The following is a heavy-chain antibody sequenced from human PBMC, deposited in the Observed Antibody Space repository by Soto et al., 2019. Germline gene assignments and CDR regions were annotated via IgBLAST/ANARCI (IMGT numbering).Heavy chain of an antibody. CDR1: AGSIGSVDNY. V-gene: IGHV4-39*01. Sequence: SETLSLTFSVSAGSIGSVDNYWAWIRQAPGKGLEWIGSVYYVGSPFYNPPLKSRVTMSIATTKNRFSLNPTSVTATDTSAYYCATIIIPGTRPTDFDPRGQRISVTVSS. J-gene: IGHJ5*02. CDR2: VYYVGSP. CDR3: ATIIIPGTRPTDFDP.